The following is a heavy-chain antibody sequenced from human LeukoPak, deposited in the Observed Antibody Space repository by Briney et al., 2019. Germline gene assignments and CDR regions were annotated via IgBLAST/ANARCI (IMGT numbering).Heavy chain of an antibody. J-gene: IGHJ4*02. D-gene: IGHD4-17*01. CDR1: GFTFSNYA. V-gene: IGHV3-23*01. CDR2: ISGSGGST. CDR3: AKSVESAVTTDPYFDY. Sequence: GGSLRLSCAASGFTFSNYAMSWVRQAPGKGLEWVSVISGSGGSTYYADSVKGRFTISRDNSKNTLYLQMNSLRAEDTAVYYCAKSVESAVTTDPYFDYWGQGTLVTVSS.